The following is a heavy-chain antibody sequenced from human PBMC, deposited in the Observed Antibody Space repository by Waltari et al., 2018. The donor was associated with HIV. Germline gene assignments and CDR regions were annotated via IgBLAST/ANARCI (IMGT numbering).Heavy chain of an antibody. J-gene: IGHJ2*01. Sequence: QVQLQESGPGLVKTSQTLSLTCTVSGGSISSSNYYWSWIRQPAGKGLEWIGRIFLTGNTNYNPSLRSRVSISMDPSKNPFSLKLNSVTAADTAVYYCARRYCGRACNDFYYFDLWGRGTLVTVSS. CDR3: ARRYCGRACNDFYYFDL. CDR1: GGSISSSNYY. V-gene: IGHV4-61*02. D-gene: IGHD2-21*02. CDR2: IFLTGNT.